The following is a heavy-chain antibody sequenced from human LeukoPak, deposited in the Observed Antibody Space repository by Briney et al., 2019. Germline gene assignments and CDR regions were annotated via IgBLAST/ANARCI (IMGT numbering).Heavy chain of an antibody. CDR3: AKEGDYRSWVGFDY. D-gene: IGHD4-11*01. CDR2: IWYEGSNK. CDR1: GFTFSNYG. Sequence: GGSLRLSCAASGFTFSNYGMHWVRQAPGKGLEWVAVIWYEGSNKYYADSVKGRFTISRDNSKNTLYLQMNSLRAEDTAVYYCAKEGDYRSWVGFDYWGQGTLVTVSS. J-gene: IGHJ4*02. V-gene: IGHV3-33*06.